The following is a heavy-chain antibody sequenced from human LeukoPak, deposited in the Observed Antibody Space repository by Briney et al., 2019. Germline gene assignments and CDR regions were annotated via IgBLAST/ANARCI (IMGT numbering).Heavy chain of an antibody. CDR3: ARLSRQGGYFDY. CDR2: IYYSGST. J-gene: IGHJ4*02. D-gene: IGHD1-26*01. V-gene: IGHV4-59*08. CDR1: GGSISNYY. Sequence: PSETLSLTCTVSGGSISNYYWSWIRQPPGKGLEWIGYIYYSGSTNYNPSLKSRVTISVDTSKNQFSLKLSSVTAADTAVYYCARLSRQGGYFDYWGQGTLVTVSS.